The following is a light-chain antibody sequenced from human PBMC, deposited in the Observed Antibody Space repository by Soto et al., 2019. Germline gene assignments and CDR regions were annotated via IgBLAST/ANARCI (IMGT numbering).Light chain of an antibody. J-gene: IGKJ4*01. Sequence: EIVLTQSPGTLSLSPGERATLSCRASQSVISTYLAWYQQKPGQAPRLLIYGASNRATGITDRFTGSGSGTDFTLTLSRLEPEDFAVYSCQQYGSSPLTFGGGTKVEIK. CDR3: QQYGSSPLT. CDR2: GAS. CDR1: QSVISTY. V-gene: IGKV3-20*01.